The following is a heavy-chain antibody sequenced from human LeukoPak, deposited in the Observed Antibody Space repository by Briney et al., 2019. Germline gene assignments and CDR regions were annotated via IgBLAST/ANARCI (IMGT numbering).Heavy chain of an antibody. V-gene: IGHV3-53*01. J-gene: IGHJ6*02. D-gene: IGHD6-19*01. CDR2: IYSGGST. CDR3: ARPGIAVAGTYYYGMDV. Sequence: GGSLRLSCAASGFTFSDYYMSWIRQAPGKGLEWVSVIYSGGSTYYADSVKGRFTISRDNSKNTLYLQMNSLRAEDTAVYYCARPGIAVAGTYYYGMDVWGQGTTVTVSS. CDR1: GFTFSDYY.